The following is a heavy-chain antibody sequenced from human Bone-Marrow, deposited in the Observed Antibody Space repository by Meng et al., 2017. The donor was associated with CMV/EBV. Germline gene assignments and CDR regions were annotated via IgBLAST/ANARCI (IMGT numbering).Heavy chain of an antibody. CDR3: ARDPDGDPTNCSSTSCYTVSWFDP. V-gene: IGHV1-2*02. D-gene: IGHD2-2*02. J-gene: IGHJ5*02. Sequence: HWLRQAPGQGLEWMGWINPNSGGTNYAQKFQGRVTMTRDTSISTAYMELSRLRSDDTAVYYCARDPDGDPTNCSSTSCYTVSWFDPWGQGTLVTVSS. CDR2: INPNSGGT.